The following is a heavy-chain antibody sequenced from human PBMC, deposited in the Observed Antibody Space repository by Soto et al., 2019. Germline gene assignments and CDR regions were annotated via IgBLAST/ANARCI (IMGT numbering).Heavy chain of an antibody. CDR3: ARAASSYYDFWSGSTFYFDY. D-gene: IGHD3-3*01. J-gene: IGHJ4*02. CDR2: IYYSGST. V-gene: IGHV4-39*01. CDR1: GGSISSSSYY. Sequence: SETLSLTCTVSGGSISSSSYYWGWIRQPPGKGLEWIGSIYYSGSTYYNPSLKSRVTISVDTSKNQFSLKVSSVTAADTAVYYCARAASSYYDFWSGSTFYFDYWGQGTLVTVSS.